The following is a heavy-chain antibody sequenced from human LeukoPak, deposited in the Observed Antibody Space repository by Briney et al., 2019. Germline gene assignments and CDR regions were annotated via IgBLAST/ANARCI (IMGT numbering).Heavy chain of an antibody. Sequence: SETLSLTCSVSIGSISSSKWWSWVRQSSVKGLEWIGEIYLYGTTNYNPSFTSRVTMSVDRSRNQFSLKLTSVTAADTAVYYCARQKWEQQGRDYYFNGLDVWGPGTTVIVSS. D-gene: IGHD1/OR15-1a*01. CDR3: ARQKWEQQGRDYYFNGLDV. CDR2: IYLYGTT. CDR1: IGSISSSKW. J-gene: IGHJ6*02. V-gene: IGHV4-4*02.